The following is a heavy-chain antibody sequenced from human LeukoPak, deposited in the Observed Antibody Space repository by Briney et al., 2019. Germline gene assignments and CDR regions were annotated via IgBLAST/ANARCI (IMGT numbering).Heavy chain of an antibody. CDR2: IYSGGST. Sequence: PGGSLRLSCAASGFTVSSNYMSWVRQAPGKGLEWVSVIYSGGSTYYADSVKGRFTISRDDSKNTLYLQMNSLRAEDTAVYYCARVLRCGGSCYWHIRQLFGWTNAFDIWGQGTMVTVSS. CDR1: GFTVSSNY. D-gene: IGHD2-15*01. J-gene: IGHJ3*02. V-gene: IGHV3-53*01. CDR3: ARVLRCGGSCYWHIRQLFGWTNAFDI.